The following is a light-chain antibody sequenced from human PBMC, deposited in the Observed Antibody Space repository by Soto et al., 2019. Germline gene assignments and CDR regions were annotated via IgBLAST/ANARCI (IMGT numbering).Light chain of an antibody. V-gene: IGKV1-17*03. Sequence: DILMTQSPSAMSASVGDRVTITCRASQAISDNLVWFQQKPGKVPKRLIYAASSLPSEVPSRFSGSGSGTEFTLTISSLQPEDFATYYCLQHKNYPITFGQGTRLEIK. CDR2: AAS. J-gene: IGKJ5*01. CDR3: LQHKNYPIT. CDR1: QAISDN.